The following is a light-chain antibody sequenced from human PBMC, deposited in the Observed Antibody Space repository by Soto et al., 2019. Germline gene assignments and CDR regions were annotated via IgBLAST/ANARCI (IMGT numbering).Light chain of an antibody. CDR2: EVT. Sequence: SIRTHPAPVSGSPGQSITISCTGTTSDVGGYDYVSWYQQHPGTAPRLIIFEVTNRPSGVSNRFSGSKSGNTASLTISGLQAEDEADYYCTSYTSSSTQVFGTGTKVTVL. V-gene: IGLV2-14*01. CDR3: TSYTSSSTQV. CDR1: TSDVGGYDY. J-gene: IGLJ1*01.